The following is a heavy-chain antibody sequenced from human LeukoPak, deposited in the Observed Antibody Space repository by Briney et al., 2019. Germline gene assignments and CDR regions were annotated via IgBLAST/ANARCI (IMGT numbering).Heavy chain of an antibody. V-gene: IGHV3-23*01. CDR3: AKDYRYCTSTSCYGDDAFDI. J-gene: IGHJ3*02. CDR1: GFTFSSYA. Sequence: GGSLRLSCAASGFTFSSYAMTWVRQAPGKGLEWVSAISGSGVSTYYADSVKGRFTISRDNSKNTLYLQMSSLRAEDPAVYYCAKDYRYCTSTSCYGDDAFDIWGQGTMVTVSS. CDR2: ISGSGVST. D-gene: IGHD2-2*01.